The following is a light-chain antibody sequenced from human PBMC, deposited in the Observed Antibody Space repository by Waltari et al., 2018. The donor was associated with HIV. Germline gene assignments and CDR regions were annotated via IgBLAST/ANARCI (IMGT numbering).Light chain of an antibody. V-gene: IGLV1-47*01. J-gene: IGLJ3*02. CDR3: AAWDNRLSAWV. Sequence: QSALTQTPSASVTPGQRVTMSCSGSTSNIGSNYVYWYQQIPGTAPKLLISRNNQRPSGVPDRFSGSKSGTSASLAISGLRSEDEADYYCAAWDNRLSAWVFGGGTKVTVL. CDR1: TSNIGSNY. CDR2: RNN.